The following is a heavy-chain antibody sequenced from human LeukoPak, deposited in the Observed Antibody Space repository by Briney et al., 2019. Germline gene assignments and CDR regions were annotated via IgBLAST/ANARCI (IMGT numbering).Heavy chain of an antibody. Sequence: SETLSLTCTVSGYSISSGYYWGWIRQPPGKGLEWIGSIYHSGRTYYNPSLKSRVTISVDTSKNQFSLKLSSVTAADTAVYYCAREGLNMVRGIIPKEAWGWFDPWGQGTLVTVSS. J-gene: IGHJ5*02. CDR1: GYSISSGYY. CDR2: IYHSGRT. V-gene: IGHV4-38-2*02. CDR3: AREGLNMVRGIIPKEAWGWFDP. D-gene: IGHD3-10*01.